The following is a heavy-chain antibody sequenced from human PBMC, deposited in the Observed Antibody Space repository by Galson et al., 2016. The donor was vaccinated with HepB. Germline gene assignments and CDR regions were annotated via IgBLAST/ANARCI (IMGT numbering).Heavy chain of an antibody. V-gene: IGHV5-51*01. CDR1: GYSFTKYW. CDR3: ARPSPLTGYYPAEIDS. J-gene: IGHJ4*02. Sequence: QSGAEVKKPGESLKISCKGSGYSFTKYWLAWVRQKPGKGLEWMGIIYPRDSDTRYSPSFEGQVTISADKSVNTAYLEWSSLKASDTAMYYCARPSPLTGYYPAEIDSWGQGTLLTVSS. D-gene: IGHD3-9*01. CDR2: IYPRDSDT.